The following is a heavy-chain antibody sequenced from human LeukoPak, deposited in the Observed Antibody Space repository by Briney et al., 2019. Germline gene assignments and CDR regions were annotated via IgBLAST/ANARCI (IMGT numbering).Heavy chain of an antibody. D-gene: IGHD2-21*01. Sequence: GGSLRLSCAASGFTFSRFSMHWVRQAPGKGLEWISYISTSGGTTYYADSVKGRFTISRDNAKNSLYLQMNSLRAEDTAVFYCARDPGDYYYYYMDVWGKGTTVTISS. V-gene: IGHV3-48*01. CDR3: ARDPGDYYYYYMDV. J-gene: IGHJ6*03. CDR1: GFTFSRFS. CDR2: ISTSGGTT.